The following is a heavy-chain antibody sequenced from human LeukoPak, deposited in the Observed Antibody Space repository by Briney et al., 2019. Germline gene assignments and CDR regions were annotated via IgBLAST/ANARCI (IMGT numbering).Heavy chain of an antibody. J-gene: IGHJ4*02. CDR1: GSTFSSYS. CDR2: ISSSSSYI. Sequence: GGSLRLSCAASGSTFSSYSMNWVRQAPGKGLEWVSSISSSSSYIYYADSVKGRYTISRGNAKNSLYLQMNSLRAEDTAVYYCARDRPIAAASFDYWGQGTLVTVSS. D-gene: IGHD6-13*01. CDR3: ARDRPIAAASFDY. V-gene: IGHV3-21*01.